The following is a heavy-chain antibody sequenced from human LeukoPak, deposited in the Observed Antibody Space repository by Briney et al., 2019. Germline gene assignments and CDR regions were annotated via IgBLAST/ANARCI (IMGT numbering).Heavy chain of an antibody. CDR3: ARGDSSLDAFDI. CDR1: GGSISSYY. Sequence: SETLSLTCTVSGGSISSYYWSWIRQPPGKGLEWIGYIYYSGSTNYNPSLKSRVTISVDTSKNQFSLKLSSVTAADTAVHYCARGDSSLDAFDIWGQGTMVTVSS. D-gene: IGHD3-22*01. V-gene: IGHV4-59*01. CDR2: IYYSGST. J-gene: IGHJ3*02.